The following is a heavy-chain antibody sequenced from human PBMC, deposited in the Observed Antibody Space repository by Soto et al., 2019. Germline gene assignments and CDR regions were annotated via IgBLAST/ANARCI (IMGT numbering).Heavy chain of an antibody. J-gene: IGHJ5*02. D-gene: IGHD2-21*02. CDR2: IIPIFGTA. CDR3: ARGPEEKGYCGGDCYHNWFDP. Sequence: QVQLVQSGAGVKKPGSSVKVSCKASGGTFSSYAISWVRQAPGQGLEWMGGIIPIFGTANYAQKFQGRVTITADESTSTAYMELSSLRSEDTAVYYCARGPEEKGYCGGDCYHNWFDPWGQGTLVTVSS. V-gene: IGHV1-69*01. CDR1: GGTFSSYA.